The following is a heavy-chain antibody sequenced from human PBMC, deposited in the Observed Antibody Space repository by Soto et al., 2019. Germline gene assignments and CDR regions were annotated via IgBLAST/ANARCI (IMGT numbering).Heavy chain of an antibody. Sequence: EVQLLESGGGLVQPGGSLRLSCAASGFIFGTYAMSWVRQAPGKGLEWVSAISGSGASTHYADSVKGRFTISRDNSKNTLFLQMNSLRAEDTAVYYCAKENRGVTISYFDYWGQGTLVTVSS. CDR2: ISGSGAST. D-gene: IGHD3-10*01. J-gene: IGHJ4*02. V-gene: IGHV3-23*01. CDR3: AKENRGVTISYFDY. CDR1: GFIFGTYA.